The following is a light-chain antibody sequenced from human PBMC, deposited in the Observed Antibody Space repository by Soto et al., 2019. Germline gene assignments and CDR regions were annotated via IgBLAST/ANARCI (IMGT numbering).Light chain of an antibody. CDR1: QDISNY. J-gene: IGKJ3*01. CDR2: DAS. Sequence: DIQMTQSPSSLSASVGDRVTITCQASQDISNYLNWYQQKPGKAPKLLIYDASNLETGVPSRFSGSGSGTDFTFTISSLQPEDIATYYCQQYDNLPLVFTFGPGNKVDIK. V-gene: IGKV1-33*01. CDR3: QQYDNLPLVFT.